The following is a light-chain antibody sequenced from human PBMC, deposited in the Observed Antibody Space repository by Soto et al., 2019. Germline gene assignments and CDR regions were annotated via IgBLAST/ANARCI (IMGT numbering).Light chain of an antibody. V-gene: IGLV1-40*01. CDR3: QPYDSSLSGWV. Sequence: QSVLTQPPSVSGAPGQRVTISCTGSSSNIGAGYDVHWYQQLPGTAPKLLIYGNSNRPSGVPDRFSGSKSGTSASLAITGLRAEDEADYYCQPYDSSLSGWVFGGGTKVTV. CDR1: SSNIGAGYD. J-gene: IGLJ3*02. CDR2: GNS.